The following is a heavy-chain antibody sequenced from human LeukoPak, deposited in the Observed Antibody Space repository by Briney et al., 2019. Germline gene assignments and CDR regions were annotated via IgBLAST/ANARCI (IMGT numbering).Heavy chain of an antibody. CDR2: IIGDGSAS. Sequence: GGSLRLSCAASGFSFSGYWMHWVRQAPGKGLVWVSRIIGDGSASDYADSVKGRFTISRDNAKNSLYLQMNSLRAEDTAVYYCAREGGTNWFDPWGQGTLVTVSS. J-gene: IGHJ5*02. CDR3: AREGGTNWFDP. CDR1: GFSFSGYW. D-gene: IGHD2-8*01. V-gene: IGHV3-74*01.